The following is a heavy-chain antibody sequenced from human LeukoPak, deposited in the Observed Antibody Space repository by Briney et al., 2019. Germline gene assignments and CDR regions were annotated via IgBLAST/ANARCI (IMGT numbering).Heavy chain of an antibody. V-gene: IGHV4-59*01. J-gene: IGHJ4*02. CDR1: GGSISSYY. CDR3: ARAPTTYYDYVWGSYRYTWFDY. Sequence: SETLSLTCTVSGGSISSYYWSWIRQPPGKGLEWIGYIYYSGSTNYNPSLKSRATISVDTSKNQFSLKLSSVTAADTAVYYCARAPTTYYDYVWGSYRYTWFDYWGQGTLVTVSS. D-gene: IGHD3-16*02. CDR2: IYYSGST.